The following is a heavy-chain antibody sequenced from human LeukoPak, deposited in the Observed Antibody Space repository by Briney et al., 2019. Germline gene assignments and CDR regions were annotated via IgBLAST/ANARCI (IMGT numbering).Heavy chain of an antibody. CDR3: AREGSYCVGGDCYSFDF. V-gene: IGHV1-2*02. D-gene: IGHD2-21*02. Sequence: ASVKVSCKASGYRFISNYIQWVRQAPGLGPEWMGWMHPGNGNTRYAEKFQGRVTMTRDTSINTAYMDLSSLRSDDTAVYYCAREGSYCVGGDCYSFDFWGQGTPITVSS. CDR1: GYRFISNY. J-gene: IGHJ4*02. CDR2: MHPGNGNT.